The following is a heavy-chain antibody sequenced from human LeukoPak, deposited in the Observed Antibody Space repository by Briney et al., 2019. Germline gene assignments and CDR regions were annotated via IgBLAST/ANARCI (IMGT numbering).Heavy chain of an antibody. CDR2: INPNRGGT. D-gene: IGHD1-1*01. CDR3: ARGLEALVGWFDP. Sequence: ASVKVSCKASGYTFTGYYMHWVRQAPGQGLEWMGWINPNRGGTNYAQKFQGRVTMTRDTSISTAYMELNRLRSDDTAVYYCARGLEALVGWFDPWGQGTLVTVSS. CDR1: GYTFTGYY. J-gene: IGHJ5*02. V-gene: IGHV1-2*02.